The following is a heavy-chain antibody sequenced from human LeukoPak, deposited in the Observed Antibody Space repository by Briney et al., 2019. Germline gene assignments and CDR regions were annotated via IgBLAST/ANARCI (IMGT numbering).Heavy chain of an antibody. D-gene: IGHD2-2*01. Sequence: ASVKVSCKASGYTFTGYYMHWVRQAPGQGLEWMGWINPNSGGTNYAQKFQGRVTMTRDTSISTAYMGLSRLRSDDTAVYYCARDFGHFVVVPAARDAFDIWGQGTMVTVSS. CDR3: ARDFGHFVVVPAARDAFDI. J-gene: IGHJ3*02. CDR2: INPNSGGT. CDR1: GYTFTGYY. V-gene: IGHV1-2*02.